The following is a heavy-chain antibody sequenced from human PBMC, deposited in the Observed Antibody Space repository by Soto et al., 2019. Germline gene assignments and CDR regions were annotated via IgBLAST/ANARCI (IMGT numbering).Heavy chain of an antibody. D-gene: IGHD3-16*02. CDR1: GFTFSSYD. CDR3: ARGYGEDYIWGSYRSPPDY. V-gene: IGHV3-13*01. CDR2: IGTAGDT. J-gene: IGHJ4*02. Sequence: GGSLRLSCAASGFTFSSYDMHWVRQATGKGLEWVSAIGTAGDTYYPGSVKGRFTISRENAKNSLYLQMNSLRAGDTAVYYCARGYGEDYIWGSYRSPPDYWGQGTLVTVSS.